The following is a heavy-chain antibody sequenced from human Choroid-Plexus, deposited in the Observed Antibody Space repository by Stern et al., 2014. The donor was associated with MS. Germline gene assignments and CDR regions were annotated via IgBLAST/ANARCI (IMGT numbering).Heavy chain of an antibody. CDR3: AKDRQYLTYFFDH. J-gene: IGHJ5*02. D-gene: IGHD2/OR15-2a*01. CDR1: GFTFGSSV. Sequence: VQLVESGGGVVQPGRPLRLSCVASGFTFGSSVMHWVRQAPGKGLEWGGGVSYDGSNKYYADSVKGSFTISRDNSQNTLYMQMSSLRPEDTAVYYCAKDRQYLTYFFDHWGQGSLVTVSS. V-gene: IGHV3-30*18. CDR2: VSYDGSNK.